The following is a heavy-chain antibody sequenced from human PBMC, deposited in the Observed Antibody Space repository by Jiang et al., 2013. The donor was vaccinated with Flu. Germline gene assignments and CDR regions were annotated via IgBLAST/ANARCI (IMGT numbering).Heavy chain of an antibody. V-gene: IGHV4-59*01. CDR2: SGRRNH. J-gene: IGHJ4*02. Sequence: PGLVKPSETLSLTCTVSGASISNIFGIGCGSLQGRDWSGLALSGRRNHQIQPSLKSRVAISLDTSKDQVSLQLRSVTAADTAVYYCAMGYSYNYRGESGGFEYWGQGARVTVSS. CDR1: GASISNI. CDR3: AMGYSYNYRGESGGFEY. D-gene: IGHD2-8*02.